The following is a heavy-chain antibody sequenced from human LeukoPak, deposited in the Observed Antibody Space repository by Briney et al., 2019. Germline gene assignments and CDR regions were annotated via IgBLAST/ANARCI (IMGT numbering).Heavy chain of an antibody. CDR2: IGIDSGNT. CDR1: GFTFSDYS. V-gene: IGHV3-48*01. D-gene: IGHD5-24*01. Sequence: GGSLRLPCAASGFTFSDYSMNWVRQAPGKGLEWISYIGIDSGNTNYADSVKGRLTISGDKAKNSLYLQMNSLRVEDTAVYYCARDYKYAFDNWGQGTLVTVSS. CDR3: ARDYKYAFDN. J-gene: IGHJ4*02.